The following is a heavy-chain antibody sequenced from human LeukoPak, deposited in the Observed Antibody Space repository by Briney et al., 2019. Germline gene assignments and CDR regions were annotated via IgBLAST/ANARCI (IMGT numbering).Heavy chain of an antibody. Sequence: PGGSLRLSCTVSGFSFSDNSMSWVRQAPGKGLEWVSFIYSGTTHYSYSGKGRFTISIDNSNNTLYLQMNSLRAEDTAVYYCAKDQYYYDSSGYYYPDAFDIWGQGTMVTVSS. CDR1: GFSFSDNS. D-gene: IGHD3-22*01. CDR2: IYSGTT. CDR3: AKDQYYYDSSGYYYPDAFDI. V-gene: IGHV3-66*03. J-gene: IGHJ3*02.